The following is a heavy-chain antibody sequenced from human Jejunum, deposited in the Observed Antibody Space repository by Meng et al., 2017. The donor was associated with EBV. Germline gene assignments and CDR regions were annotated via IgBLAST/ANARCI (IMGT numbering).Heavy chain of an antibody. D-gene: IGHD3-3*01. CDR1: VDSVSTDKW. V-gene: IGHV4-4*02. CDR3: ARGLYYDFWSGSWAGKWFDP. J-gene: IGHJ5*02. CDR2: TSHRGIT. Sequence: QVQLQESGPRLVNPSGTLYLTCRVSVDSVSTDKWWSWVRQSPGKGLEWIGETSHRGITYYNPSLESRVTISIDTSKSQFSLRLRSVTAADTAVYYCARGLYYDFWSGSWAGKWFDPWGQENLVTVYS.